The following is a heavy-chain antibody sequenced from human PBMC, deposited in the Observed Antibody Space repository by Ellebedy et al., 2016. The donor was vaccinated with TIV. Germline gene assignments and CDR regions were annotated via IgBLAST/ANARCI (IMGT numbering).Heavy chain of an antibody. V-gene: IGHV3-7*03. CDR1: GFNFSTYG. J-gene: IGHJ4*02. Sequence: PGGSLRLSCETSGFNFSTYGMNWVRKAPGKGLEWVANMNQVGSEKYYVDSVKGRFTISRDNAQNSLYLHINNLRAEDTAVYYCARDPNSPGDTGYGDYWGQGVVVTVST. D-gene: IGHD5-12*01. CDR3: ARDPNSPGDTGYGDY. CDR2: MNQVGSEK.